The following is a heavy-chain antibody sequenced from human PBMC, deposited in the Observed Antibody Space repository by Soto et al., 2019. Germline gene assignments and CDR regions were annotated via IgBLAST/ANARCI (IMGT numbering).Heavy chain of an antibody. CDR3: ARDYYGSGSYLFDY. CDR1: GFTFSSYG. J-gene: IGHJ4*02. V-gene: IGHV3-33*01. CDR2: IWYDGSNK. D-gene: IGHD3-10*01. Sequence: GGSLRLSCAASGFTFSSYGMHWVRQAPGKGLEWVAVIWYDGSNKYYADSVKGRFTISRDNSKNTLYLQMNSLRAEDTAVYYCARDYYGSGSYLFDYWGQGTLVTVSS.